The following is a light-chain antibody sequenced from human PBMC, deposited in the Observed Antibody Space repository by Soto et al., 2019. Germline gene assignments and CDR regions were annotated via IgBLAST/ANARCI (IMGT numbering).Light chain of an antibody. V-gene: IGLV3-1*01. Sequence: SYELTQPPSVSVSPGQTASITCSGDKLGDKYACWYQQKPGQSPVLVIYQVNKRPSGIPERFSGSNSGNTATLTISGTQAMDEADYYCQAWDSSTAGVFGSGTKLTVL. CDR3: QAWDSSTAGV. CDR1: KLGDKY. CDR2: QVN. J-gene: IGLJ1*01.